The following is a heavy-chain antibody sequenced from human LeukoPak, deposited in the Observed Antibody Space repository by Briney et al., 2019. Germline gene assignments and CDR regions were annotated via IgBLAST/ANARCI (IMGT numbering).Heavy chain of an antibody. J-gene: IGHJ5*02. CDR3: ARGIQLWYNWFDP. CDR2: INHSGST. D-gene: IGHD5-18*01. CDR1: EFTFSSYW. Sequence: GSLRLSCAASEFTFSSYWMSWVRQAPGKGLEWIGEINHSGSTNYNPSLKSRVTISVDTSKNQFSLKLSSVTAADTAVYYCARGIQLWYNWFDPWGQGTLVTVSS. V-gene: IGHV4-34*01.